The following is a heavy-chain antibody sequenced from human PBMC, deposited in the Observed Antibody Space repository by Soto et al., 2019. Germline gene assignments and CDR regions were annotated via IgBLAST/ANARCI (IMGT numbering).Heavy chain of an antibody. D-gene: IGHD2-2*01. V-gene: IGHV4-31*03. CDR2: IYYSGST. Sequence: QVQLQESGPGLVKPSQTLSLTCTVSGGSISSGGYYWSWIRQHPGKGLEWIGYIYYSGSTYYNPSLKSRVTISVDTSKNQFSLKLSSVTAADTAVYYCARGWDIVVVPAAMLGAFDIWGQGTMVTVSS. J-gene: IGHJ3*02. CDR1: GGSISSGGYY. CDR3: ARGWDIVVVPAAMLGAFDI.